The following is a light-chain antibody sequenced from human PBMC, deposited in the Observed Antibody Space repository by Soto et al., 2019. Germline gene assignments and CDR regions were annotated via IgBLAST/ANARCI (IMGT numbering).Light chain of an antibody. J-gene: IGLJ1*01. CDR2: DVN. CDR3: CSYAGSYPYV. Sequence: QSALTQPRSVYGSPGQSVTISCTGTSSDVGGYNYVSWYQQHPGKAPKLMIHDVNKRPSGVPDRFSGSKSGNTASLNISGLQAEDEADYYCCSYAGSYPYVFGTGTKLTVL. V-gene: IGLV2-11*01. CDR1: SSDVGGYNY.